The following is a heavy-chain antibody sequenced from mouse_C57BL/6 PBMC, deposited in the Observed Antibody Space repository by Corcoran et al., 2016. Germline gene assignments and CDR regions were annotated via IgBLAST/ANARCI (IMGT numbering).Heavy chain of an antibody. D-gene: IGHD1-1*01. CDR1: GYTFTSYG. CDR2: IYPRSGNT. Sequence: QVQLQQSGAELARPGASVKLSCKASGYTFTSYGISWVKQRTGQGLEWIGEIYPRSGNTYYNEKFKGKATLTADKSSSTADMELRSLTSEDSAVYFCARRGTTVVADDYWGQGTTLTVSS. CDR3: ARRGTTVVADDY. V-gene: IGHV1-81*01. J-gene: IGHJ2*01.